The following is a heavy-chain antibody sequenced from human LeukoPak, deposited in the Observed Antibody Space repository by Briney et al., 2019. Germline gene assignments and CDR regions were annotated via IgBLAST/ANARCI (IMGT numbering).Heavy chain of an antibody. D-gene: IGHD3-22*01. V-gene: IGHV4-59*08. J-gene: IGHJ4*02. CDR2: IFYSGST. CDR1: GGSISSYY. Sequence: PSETLSLTCTVSGGSISSYYWSWIQQPPGKGLEWIGYIFYSGSTNYNPSLKSRVTISVDTSKNQFSLKLSSVTAADTAVYYCARHGGQSSGYYYWGQGNLVTVSS. CDR3: ARHGGQSSGYYY.